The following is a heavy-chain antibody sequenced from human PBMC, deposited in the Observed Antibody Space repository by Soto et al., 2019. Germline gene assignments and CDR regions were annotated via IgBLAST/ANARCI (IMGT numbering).Heavy chain of an antibody. Sequence: SETLSLTCTVSGGSISSYYWSWIRQPPGKGLEWIGYIYYSGSTNYNPSLKSRVTISVDTSKNQFSLKLSSVTAADTAVYYCARDGALGEHYGDYNWLDPWGQGTLVTVYS. D-gene: IGHD4-17*01. J-gene: IGHJ5*02. V-gene: IGHV4-59*01. CDR3: ARDGALGEHYGDYNWLDP. CDR1: GGSISSYY. CDR2: IYYSGST.